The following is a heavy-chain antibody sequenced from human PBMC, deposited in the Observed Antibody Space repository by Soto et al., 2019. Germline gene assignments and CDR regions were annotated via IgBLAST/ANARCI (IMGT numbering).Heavy chain of an antibody. V-gene: IGHV4-31*03. J-gene: IGHJ5*01. CDR3: ARDHSRLYWFDS. CDR1: GGYISSGGYY. CDR2: IYYSRST. Sequence: QVQLQESGPGLVQPSQTLSLTCTVSGGYISSGGYYWRWIRQHPGKGLEGIGSIYYSRSTHYNPSLKSRVTISVDTSKNQFSLKLSSVTAADTAVYYFARDHSRLYWFDSWGQGTLVTVSS. D-gene: IGHD2-21*01.